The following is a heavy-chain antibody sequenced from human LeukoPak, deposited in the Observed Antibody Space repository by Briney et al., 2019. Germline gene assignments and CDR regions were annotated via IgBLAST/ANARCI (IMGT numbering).Heavy chain of an antibody. Sequence: SETLSLTCTVSGYSITNGYYWGWIRQPPGKGLGWIGRIHHDGRFDYTPSLKSRVTISRDTSNDQFSLKLSSVTAADTAMYYCARDTSPGITGTYWGQGTLVTVSS. CDR3: ARDTSPGITGTY. V-gene: IGHV4-38-2*02. D-gene: IGHD1-20*01. CDR1: GYSITNGYY. J-gene: IGHJ4*02. CDR2: IHHDGRF.